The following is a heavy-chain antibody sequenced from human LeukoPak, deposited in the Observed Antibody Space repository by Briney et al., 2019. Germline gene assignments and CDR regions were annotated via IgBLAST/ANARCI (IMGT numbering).Heavy chain of an antibody. CDR2: IKQDGSEK. Sequence: PGGSLRLSCAASGFIFNSYWMGWVRQAPGKGLEWVANIKQDGSEKYYVDSVKGRFTISRDNAENSVYLQMDSLRDEDTAIYYCARGIWVTFRGQGALVTVSS. CDR3: ARGIWVTF. J-gene: IGHJ4*02. V-gene: IGHV3-7*01. D-gene: IGHD2-15*01. CDR1: GFIFNSYW.